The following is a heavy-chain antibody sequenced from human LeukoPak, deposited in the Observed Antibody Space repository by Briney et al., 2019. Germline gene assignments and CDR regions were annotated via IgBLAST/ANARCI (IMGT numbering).Heavy chain of an antibody. CDR2: IYYSGST. J-gene: IGHJ5*02. CDR1: GGSISSYY. V-gene: IGHV4-59*01. Sequence: SETLSLTCTVSGGSISSYYWSWIRQPPGKGLEWIGYIYYSGSTNYNPSLKSRVTISVDTSKNQFSLKLGSVTAADTAVYYCARDGSSSWYEDWFDPWGQGTLVTVSS. D-gene: IGHD6-13*01. CDR3: ARDGSSSWYEDWFDP.